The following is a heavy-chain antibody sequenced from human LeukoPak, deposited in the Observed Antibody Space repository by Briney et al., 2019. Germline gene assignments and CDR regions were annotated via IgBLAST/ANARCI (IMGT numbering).Heavy chain of an antibody. CDR1: GYTFTCYY. CDR3: ARYIVATDGMDV. Sequence: ASVKVSCKASGYTFTCYYMHWVRQAPGQGLEWMGWINPNSGGTNYAQKFQGRVTITRDTSTSTVYMELSSLRSEDTAVYYCARYIVATDGMDVWGQGTTVTVSS. V-gene: IGHV1-2*02. J-gene: IGHJ6*02. CDR2: INPNSGGT. D-gene: IGHD5-12*01.